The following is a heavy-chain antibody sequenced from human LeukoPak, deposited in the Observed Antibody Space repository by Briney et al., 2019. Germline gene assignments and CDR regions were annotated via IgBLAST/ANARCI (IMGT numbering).Heavy chain of an antibody. V-gene: IGHV1-18*01. D-gene: IGHD3-22*01. Sequence: ASVKLSCTASGYTFTSYGISWVRQAPGQGLERMGWMSAYNGNTNYAQKLQGRVTMTTDTSTSTAYMEVRSLRSDDTAVYYCARSYDSSGYYSSYNWFDPWGQGTVVTVSS. CDR3: ARSYDSSGYYSSYNWFDP. J-gene: IGHJ5*02. CDR1: GYTFTSYG. CDR2: MSAYNGNT.